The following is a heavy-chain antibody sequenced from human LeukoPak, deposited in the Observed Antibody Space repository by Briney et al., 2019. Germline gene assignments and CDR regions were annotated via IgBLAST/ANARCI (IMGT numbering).Heavy chain of an antibody. CDR1: GFTFSTYA. Sequence: PGGSLRLSCAASGFTFSTYAMHWVRQAPGKGLEYVSAISSNRGSTFYANSVKGRFTISRDNSKNTLSLQMGSLRAEDMAVYYCARGEYDFWSGYYPLYYWGQGTLVTVSS. J-gene: IGHJ4*02. CDR2: ISSNRGST. V-gene: IGHV3-64*01. CDR3: ARGEYDFWSGYYPLYY. D-gene: IGHD3-3*01.